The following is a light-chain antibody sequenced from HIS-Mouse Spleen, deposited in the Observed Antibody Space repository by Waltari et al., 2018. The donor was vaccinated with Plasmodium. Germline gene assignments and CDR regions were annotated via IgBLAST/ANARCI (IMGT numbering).Light chain of an antibody. Sequence: QSALTQPRSVSGSPGPSLTTSCPGTCTDVGGYNSVSWYQQHPGKAPKLMIYDVRKRPSGVPDRFSGSKSGNTASLTISGLQAEDEADYYCCSYAGSYTFVFGTGTKVTVL. J-gene: IGLJ1*01. V-gene: IGLV2-11*01. CDR1: CTDVGGYNS. CDR2: DVR. CDR3: CSYAGSYTFV.